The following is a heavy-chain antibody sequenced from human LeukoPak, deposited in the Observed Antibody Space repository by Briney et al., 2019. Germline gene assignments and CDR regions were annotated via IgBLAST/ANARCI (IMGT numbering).Heavy chain of an antibody. Sequence: GGSLRLSCAASGFTFDDYAMHWVRQAPGKGLEWVSGISWNSGSIGYADSVKGRFTISRDNAKNPLYLQMNSLRAEDTALYYCAKAPLRTPYNPHTDYWGQGTLLTVSS. CDR3: AKAPLRTPYNPHTDY. D-gene: IGHD1-1*01. J-gene: IGHJ4*02. V-gene: IGHV3-9*01. CDR2: ISWNSGSI. CDR1: GFTFDDYA.